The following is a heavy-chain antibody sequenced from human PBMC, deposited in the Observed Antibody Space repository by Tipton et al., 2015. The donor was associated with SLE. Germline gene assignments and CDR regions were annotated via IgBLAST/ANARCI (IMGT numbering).Heavy chain of an antibody. CDR1: GFTFSSYE. V-gene: IGHV3-48*03. D-gene: IGHD6-19*01. CDR2: ISSSGSTI. Sequence: VQSGGGLVQPGGSLRLSCAASGFTFSSYEMNWVRQAPGKGLEWVSYISSSGSTIYYADSVKGRFTISRDNAKNSLYLQMNSLRAEDTAVYYCARARSGSGWYGWYFDLWGRGTLVTVSS. CDR3: ARARSGSGWYGWYFDL. J-gene: IGHJ2*01.